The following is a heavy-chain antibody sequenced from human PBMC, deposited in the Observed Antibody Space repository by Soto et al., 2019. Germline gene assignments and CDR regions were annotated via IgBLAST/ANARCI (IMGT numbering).Heavy chain of an antibody. D-gene: IGHD1-26*01. CDR2: ISAYNGNT. Sequence: ASVKVSCKXSGYTFTSYGISWVRQAPGQGLEWMGWISAYNGNTNYAQKLQGRVTMTTDTSTSTAYMELRSLRSDDTAVYYCARAVGATGYYYYYYGMDVWGQGTTVTVSS. CDR3: ARAVGATGYYYYYYGMDV. V-gene: IGHV1-18*04. J-gene: IGHJ6*02. CDR1: GYTFTSYG.